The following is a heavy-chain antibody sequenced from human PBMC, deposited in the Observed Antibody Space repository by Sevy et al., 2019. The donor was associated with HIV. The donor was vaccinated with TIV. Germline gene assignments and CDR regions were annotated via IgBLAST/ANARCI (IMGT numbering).Heavy chain of an antibody. D-gene: IGHD5-12*01. Sequence: SETLSLTCTVSGGSISSGDYYWSWIRQPPGKGLEWIGYIYYCGSTYYNPSLKSRVTISVDTSKNQFSLKLSSVTAADTAVYYCARAHGPRYERWLQLLRYFDYLGQGTLVTVSS. V-gene: IGHV4-30-4*01. CDR2: IYYCGST. CDR1: GGSISSGDYY. CDR3: ARAHGPRYERWLQLLRYFDY. J-gene: IGHJ4*02.